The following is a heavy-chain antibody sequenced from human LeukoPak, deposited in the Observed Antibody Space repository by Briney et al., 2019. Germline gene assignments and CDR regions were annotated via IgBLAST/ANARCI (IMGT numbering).Heavy chain of an antibody. CDR3: AKLGKTENHYGSGRFSYYYYMDV. Sequence: DPGGSLRLSCAASGFTFSNYGMHWVRQAPGKGLEWVAFIRSDGINKYHADSVKGRFTISRDNSKNTLYLQMNSLRAEDTAVHYCAKLGKTENHYGSGRFSYYYYMDVWGKGTTVTISS. V-gene: IGHV3-30*02. J-gene: IGHJ6*03. D-gene: IGHD3-10*01. CDR1: GFTFSNYG. CDR2: IRSDGINK.